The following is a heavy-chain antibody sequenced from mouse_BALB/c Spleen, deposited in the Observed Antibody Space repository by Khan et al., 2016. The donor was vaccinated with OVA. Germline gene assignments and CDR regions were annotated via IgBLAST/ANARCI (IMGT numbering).Heavy chain of an antibody. V-gene: IGHV5-9-3*01. D-gene: IGHD1-1*01. CDR1: GFTFSDYG. Sequence: EVELVESGGDLVKPGGSLKLSCAASGFTFSDYGMSWVRQTPEKRLEWVATISSGGSFTYYLDSVKGRFTISRASATNTLDRRMSSLRSEDTAMYYCTRTRGYYGSNYFDQWGQGTSLTVSS. J-gene: IGHJ2*03. CDR3: TRTRGYYGSNYFDQ. CDR2: ISSGGSFT.